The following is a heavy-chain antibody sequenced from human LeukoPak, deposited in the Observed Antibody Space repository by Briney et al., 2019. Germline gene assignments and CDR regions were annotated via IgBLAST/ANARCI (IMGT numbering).Heavy chain of an antibody. V-gene: IGHV3-23*01. CDR3: AKVTATIKGSYYYYMDA. Sequence: PGGSLRLSXAASGFTFSSYAMSWVRQAPGKGLEWVSAISGSGGSTYYADSVKGRFTISRDNSKNTLYLQMNSLRAEDTAVYYCAKVTATIKGSYYYYMDAWGKGTTVTVSS. J-gene: IGHJ6*03. D-gene: IGHD5-24*01. CDR2: ISGSGGST. CDR1: GFTFSSYA.